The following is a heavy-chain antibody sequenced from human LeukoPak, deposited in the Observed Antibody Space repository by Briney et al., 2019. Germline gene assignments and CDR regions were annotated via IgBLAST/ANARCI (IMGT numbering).Heavy chain of an antibody. CDR2: IYPGDSDT. V-gene: IGHV5-51*01. D-gene: IGHD4-17*01. CDR3: ARGSDYGDYVGAFDI. J-gene: IGHJ3*02. Sequence: GASLKISCKGSGYSFTSYWIGWGRQLPGKGLEWMGIIYPGDSDTRYSPSFQGQVTISADKSISTAYLQWSSLKASDTAMYYCARGSDYGDYVGAFDIWGQGTMVTVSS. CDR1: GYSFTSYW.